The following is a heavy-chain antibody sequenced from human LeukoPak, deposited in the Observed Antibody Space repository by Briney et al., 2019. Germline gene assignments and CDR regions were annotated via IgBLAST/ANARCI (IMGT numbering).Heavy chain of an antibody. CDR3: ARDPGYSYGPRDNNDAFDI. Sequence: PGGSLRLSCAASGFTFSSYAMSWVRQAPGKGLEWVSAISGSGGSTYYADSVKGRFTISRDNSKNSLYLQMNSLRAEDTAVYYCARDPGYSYGPRDNNDAFDIWGQGTMVTVSS. V-gene: IGHV3-23*01. CDR1: GFTFSSYA. D-gene: IGHD5-18*01. J-gene: IGHJ3*02. CDR2: ISGSGGST.